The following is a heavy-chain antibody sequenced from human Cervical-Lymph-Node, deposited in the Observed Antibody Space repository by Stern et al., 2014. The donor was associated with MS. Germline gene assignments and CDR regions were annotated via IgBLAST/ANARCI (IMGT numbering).Heavy chain of an antibody. Sequence: QVTLKESGPPLVKPTQTLTLTCTFSGFSLSSSGGSVGWIRQPPGKALEWLALISWDDDQRYSPSLKSRLTITTDSSNNQVALTMTNMDPVDTGTYFCAHRIYRNSYYGAVAPFDYWGQGILVTVSS. CDR1: GFSLSSSGGS. V-gene: IGHV2-5*02. D-gene: IGHD1-26*01. J-gene: IGHJ4*02. CDR2: ISWDDDQ. CDR3: AHRIYRNSYYGAVAPFDY.